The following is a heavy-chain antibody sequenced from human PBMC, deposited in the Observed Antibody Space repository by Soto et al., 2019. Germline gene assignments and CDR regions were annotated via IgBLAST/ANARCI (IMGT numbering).Heavy chain of an antibody. Sequence: GGSLRLSCAASGFSFSDYDMHWVRQPTGKGLEWISTIGGADDPDYLASVKGRFSVSGDNAQNSLYLQMNALRVDETAVYYCARAYLGRLPRRGDYYYAMGVLGRGTPVNV. CDR2: IGGADDP. J-gene: IGHJ6*02. D-gene: IGHD1-26*01. CDR3: ARAYLGRLPRRGDYYYAMGV. V-gene: IGHV3-13*04. CDR1: GFSFSDYD.